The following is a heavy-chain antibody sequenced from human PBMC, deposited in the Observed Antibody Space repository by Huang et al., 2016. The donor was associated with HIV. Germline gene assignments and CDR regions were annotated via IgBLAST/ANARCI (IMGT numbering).Heavy chain of an antibody. J-gene: IGHJ4*02. CDR1: GFTFSSYG. CDR2: ISEDGKKK. CDR3: AKGGSAAAVLDF. V-gene: IGHV3-30*18. Sequence: QVQLVESGGGVVQPGRSLRISCAASGFTFSSYGMHWVRQAPGKGLEGVAVISEDGKKKYYADSVKGRFSISRDNSKTTVYLQLNSLRVEDTAVYYCAKGGSAAAVLDFWGQGTLVTVSS. D-gene: IGHD6-13*01.